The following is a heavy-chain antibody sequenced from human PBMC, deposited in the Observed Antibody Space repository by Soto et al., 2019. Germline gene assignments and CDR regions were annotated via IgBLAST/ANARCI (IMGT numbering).Heavy chain of an antibody. CDR1: GFTFNNAW. CDR2: MKNNGAT. Sequence: EVQLVESGGGLVKPGGSLRLSCVISGFTFNNAWMNWVRQAPGKGLEWVGRMKNNGATDYAAPVRGRFTISRDDSRDTLYLQMNNLETEDTAVYYCTTDLSPPERPSYPIDYWGQGTLVTVSS. V-gene: IGHV3-15*01. J-gene: IGHJ4*02. CDR3: TTDLSPPERPSYPIDY. D-gene: IGHD1-26*01.